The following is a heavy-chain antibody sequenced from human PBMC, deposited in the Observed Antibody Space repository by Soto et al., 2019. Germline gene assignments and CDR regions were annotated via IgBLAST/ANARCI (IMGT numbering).Heavy chain of an antibody. J-gene: IGHJ4*02. V-gene: IGHV1-18*01. CDR2: ISVYSGDT. CDR3: ARVGGVRGYHYVDAFAY. CDR1: GYTFTNYG. Sequence: QVQLVQSGAEVKKPGASVKVSCKTSGYTFTNYGINWVRQAPGQGLEWMGWISVYSGDTNYAQKFQGRVSMTTDTSTGTAYMELWSLKSDDTAVYYCARVGGVRGYHYVDAFAYWGQGSLVSVSA. D-gene: IGHD4-17*01.